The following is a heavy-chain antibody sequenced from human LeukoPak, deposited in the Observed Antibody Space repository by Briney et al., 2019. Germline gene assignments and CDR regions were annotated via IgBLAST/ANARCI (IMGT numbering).Heavy chain of an antibody. CDR1: GYTFTSYG. D-gene: IGHD2-15*01. CDR3: ARDPCSGDTCYNFFDY. CDR2: ISAYNGNT. Sequence: ASVKVSCKASGYTFTSYGISWVRQAPGQGLEWMGWISAYNGNTNYAQKLQGRVTMTTDTYTSTAYMELRSLRSDDTAVYYCARDPCSGDTCYNFFDYWGQGTLVTVSS. J-gene: IGHJ4*02. V-gene: IGHV1-18*01.